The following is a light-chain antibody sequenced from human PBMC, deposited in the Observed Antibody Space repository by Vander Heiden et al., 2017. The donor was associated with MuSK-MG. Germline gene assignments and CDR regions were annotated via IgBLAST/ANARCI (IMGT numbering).Light chain of an antibody. CDR3: QQVNSTLIT. CDR1: QGIGST. Sequence: AIQLTQSPSSLSASVGDRVTITCRASQGIGSTLAWYQQKPGKPPKVLIYDASSLESGVPSRFSGSGSGTEFTLTISSLQPEDFATYYCQQVNSTLITFGQGTLMXIK. CDR2: DAS. J-gene: IGKJ5*01. V-gene: IGKV1-13*02.